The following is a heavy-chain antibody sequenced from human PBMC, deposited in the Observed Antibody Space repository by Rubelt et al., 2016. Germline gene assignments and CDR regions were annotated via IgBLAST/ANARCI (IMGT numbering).Heavy chain of an antibody. Sequence: SRSGMHWVRQAPGKGLEWVAVIWYDGTNKYYGDSVKGRFTISRDDSKNTLYLQMNSLKAEDTAKYYCAKDIRGYSSSWSTFHYWGQGTLVTVSS. D-gene: IGHD6-13*01. CDR1: SRSG. CDR2: IWYDGTNK. CDR3: AKDIRGYSSSWSTFHY. J-gene: IGHJ4*02. V-gene: IGHV3-33*06.